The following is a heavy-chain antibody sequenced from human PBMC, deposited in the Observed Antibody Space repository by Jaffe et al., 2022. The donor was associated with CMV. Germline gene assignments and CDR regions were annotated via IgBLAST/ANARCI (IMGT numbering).Heavy chain of an antibody. Sequence: QVQLQQWGAGLLKPSETLSLTCAVYGGSFSGYYWSWIRQPPGKGLEWIGEINHSGSTNYNPSLKSRVTISVDTSKNQFSLKLSSVTAADTAVYYCARVRSRGDSSGWYYTEYFQHWGQGTLVTVSS. V-gene: IGHV4-34*01. CDR1: GGSFSGYY. CDR3: ARVRSRGDSSGWYYTEYFQH. D-gene: IGHD6-19*01. J-gene: IGHJ1*01. CDR2: INHSGST.